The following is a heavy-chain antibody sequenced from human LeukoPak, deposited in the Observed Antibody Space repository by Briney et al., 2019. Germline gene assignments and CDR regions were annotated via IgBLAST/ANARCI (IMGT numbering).Heavy chain of an antibody. Sequence: ASVKVSCKASGYTFTSYAMNWVRQAPGQGLEWMGWINTNTGNPTYAQGFTGRFVFSLDTSVSTAYLQISSLKAEDTAVYYCARGEHVVVTAILFFGSRAEYFQHWGQGTLVTVSS. CDR3: ARGEHVVVTAILFFGSRAEYFQH. J-gene: IGHJ1*01. CDR1: GYTFTSYA. CDR2: INTNTGNP. D-gene: IGHD2-21*02. V-gene: IGHV7-4-1*02.